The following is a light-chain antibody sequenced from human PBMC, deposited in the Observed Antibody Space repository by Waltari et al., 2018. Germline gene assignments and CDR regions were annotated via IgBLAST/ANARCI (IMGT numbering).Light chain of an antibody. CDR1: QSISTY. V-gene: IGKV1-39*01. CDR2: AAS. CDR3: QQSYSPLT. Sequence: DFQMTQSPSSLSASVGDRVTITCRASQSISTYLNWYQQKPGKAPNLLIYAASSLQSGVPSRFSGSVSWTDFTLTISSLQPEYFATYYCQQSYSPLTFGGGTKVEIK. J-gene: IGKJ4*01.